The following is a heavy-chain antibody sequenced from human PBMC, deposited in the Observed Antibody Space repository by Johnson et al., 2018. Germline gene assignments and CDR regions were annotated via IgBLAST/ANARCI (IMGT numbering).Heavy chain of an antibody. CDR3: TSDPYLSSGGGDDAFDI. CDR2: IIPILGIA. D-gene: IGHD2-15*01. CDR1: GGTFSSYA. Sequence: QVQLVQSGAEVKKPGSSVKVSCKASGGTFSSYAISWVRQAPGQGLEWMGRIIPILGIADYAQTFKGRGTITADYSTSTAYMERRILTSEDTAVYYCTSDPYLSSGGGDDAFDIWGQGTRVTVSS. V-gene: IGHV1-69*09. J-gene: IGHJ3*02.